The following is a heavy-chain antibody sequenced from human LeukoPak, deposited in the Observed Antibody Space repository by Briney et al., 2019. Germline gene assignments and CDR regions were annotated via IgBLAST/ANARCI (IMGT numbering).Heavy chain of an antibody. J-gene: IGHJ5*02. CDR2: IYYSGST. V-gene: IGHV4-39*01. Sequence: SETLSLTCTVSGGSISSSSYYWGWIRQPPGKGLEWIGSIYYSGSTYYNPSLKSRVTISVDTSKNQFSLKLSSVTAADTAVYYCARSPSLTSAGWFDPWGQGTLVTVSS. CDR1: GGSISSSSYY. D-gene: IGHD6-19*01. CDR3: ARSPSLTSAGWFDP.